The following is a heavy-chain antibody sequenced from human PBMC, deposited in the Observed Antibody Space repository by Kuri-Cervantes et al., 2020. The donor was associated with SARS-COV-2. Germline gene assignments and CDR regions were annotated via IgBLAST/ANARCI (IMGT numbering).Heavy chain of an antibody. CDR3: ARSPSNGDYDGWFDY. Sequence: ASVKVSCKASGYTFTSYYMHWVRQAPGQGLEGMGIINPSGGSTSYAQKFQGRVTMTRDTSTSTVYLELSSLRSEDTAVYYCARSPSNGDYDGWFDYWGQGTLVTVSS. V-gene: IGHV1-46*01. CDR1: GYTFTSYY. CDR2: INPSGGST. D-gene: IGHD4-17*01. J-gene: IGHJ4*02.